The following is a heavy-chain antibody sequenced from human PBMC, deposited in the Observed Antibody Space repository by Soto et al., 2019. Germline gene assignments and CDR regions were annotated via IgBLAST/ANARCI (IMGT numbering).Heavy chain of an antibody. CDR3: ARGPTTVTPYYYYGMDV. CDR2: IYYSGST. CDR1: GGSISSSSYY. J-gene: IGHJ6*02. D-gene: IGHD4-17*01. Sequence: SETLSLTCTVSGGSISSSSYYWGWIRQPPGKGLEWIGSIYYSGSTYYNPSLKSRVTISVDTSKNQFSLKLSSVTAADTAVYYCARGPTTVTPYYYYGMDVWGQGTTVTVSS. V-gene: IGHV4-39*07.